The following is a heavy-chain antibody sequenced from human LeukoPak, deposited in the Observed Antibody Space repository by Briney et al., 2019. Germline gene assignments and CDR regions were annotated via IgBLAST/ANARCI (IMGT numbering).Heavy chain of an antibody. CDR2: INWNGGSI. Sequence: PGGSLRLSCAASGFTFGDYAMTWVRQTPGKGLELVSGINWNGGSIAYADSVKGRFTVSRDNAKNSLYLQMNSLRAEDTAFYHCARRSNRYSYGSNFDYWGQGTLVTVSS. CDR3: ARRSNRYSYGSNFDY. CDR1: GFTFGDYA. D-gene: IGHD5-18*01. V-gene: IGHV3-20*01. J-gene: IGHJ4*02.